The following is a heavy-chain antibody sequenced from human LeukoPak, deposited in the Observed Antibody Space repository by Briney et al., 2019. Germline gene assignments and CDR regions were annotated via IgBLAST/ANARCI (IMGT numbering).Heavy chain of an antibody. Sequence: GGSLRLSCAASGFTFSSYAMSWVRQAPGKGLEWVSAISGSGGSTYYADSVKGRFTISRDNSKTTLYLQMNSLRAEDTAVYYCAKSPITMIVVGPFDYWGQGTLVTVSS. V-gene: IGHV3-23*01. D-gene: IGHD3-22*01. J-gene: IGHJ4*02. CDR1: GFTFSSYA. CDR3: AKSPITMIVVGPFDY. CDR2: ISGSGGST.